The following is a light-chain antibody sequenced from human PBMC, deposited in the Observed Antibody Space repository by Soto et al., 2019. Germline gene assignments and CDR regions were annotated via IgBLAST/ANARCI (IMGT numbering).Light chain of an antibody. V-gene: IGKV3-11*01. CDR1: QSVGSS. CDR3: QQRSNWPRT. J-gene: IGKJ2*01. Sequence: EIVLTQSPATLSLSPGERATLSCRASQSVGSSLAWFQHKPGQAPRLLIYDASNRATGIPARFSGSGSGTDFPLTSSRQEPEDFAVYYCQQRSNWPRTFGQGTKLEIK. CDR2: DAS.